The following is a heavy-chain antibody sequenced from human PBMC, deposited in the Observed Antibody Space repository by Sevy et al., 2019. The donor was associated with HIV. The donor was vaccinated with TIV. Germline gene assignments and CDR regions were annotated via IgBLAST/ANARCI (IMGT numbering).Heavy chain of an antibody. Sequence: GGSLRLSCAASGFTFSNAWMSWVRQAPGKGLEWVGHIKSKTDGGTTDYAAPVKGRFTISRDDSKNTLYLQMNSLKTEDTAVYYCTTDTAMGGDDYYYYGMDVWGQGTTVTVSS. J-gene: IGHJ6*02. V-gene: IGHV3-15*01. CDR3: TTDTAMGGDDYYYYGMDV. CDR1: GFTFSNAW. D-gene: IGHD5-18*01. CDR2: IKSKTDGGTT.